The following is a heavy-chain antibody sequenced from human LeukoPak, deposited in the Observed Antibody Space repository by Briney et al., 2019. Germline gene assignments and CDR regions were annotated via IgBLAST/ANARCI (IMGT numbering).Heavy chain of an antibody. V-gene: IGHV4-34*01. CDR2: INHSGST. CDR1: GGSISSYY. J-gene: IGHJ4*02. D-gene: IGHD2-2*01. CDR3: ARFGYYSSTSCSGPDY. Sequence: SETLSLTCTVSGGSISSYYWSWIRQPPGKGLEWIGEINHSGSTNYNPSLKSRVTISVDTSKNQFSLKLSSVTAADTAVYYCARFGYYSSTSCSGPDYWGQGTLVTVSS.